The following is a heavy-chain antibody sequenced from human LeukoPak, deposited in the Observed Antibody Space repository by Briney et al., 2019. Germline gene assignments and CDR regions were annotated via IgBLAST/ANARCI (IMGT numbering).Heavy chain of an antibody. CDR3: ARFMARALGYYYYYMDV. Sequence: ASVKVSCKASGYTFTAYYMHWVRQAPGQGLEWMGWINPNSGATNYAQKFQGRVTMTRDTSISTAYMELSRLRSDDTAVYYCARFMARALGYYYYYMDVWGKGTTVTVSS. CDR1: GYTFTAYY. CDR2: INPNSGAT. D-gene: IGHD5-24*01. V-gene: IGHV1-2*02. J-gene: IGHJ6*03.